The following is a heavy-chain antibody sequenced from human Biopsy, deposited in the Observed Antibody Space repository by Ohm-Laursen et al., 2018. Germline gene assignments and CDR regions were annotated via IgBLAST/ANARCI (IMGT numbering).Heavy chain of an antibody. D-gene: IGHD3-3*01. CDR3: ARVRGSGFFAFDI. J-gene: IGHJ3*02. V-gene: IGHV4-59*02. CDR2: IFDDGAT. Sequence: SDTLSLTCSVSGGSVRGYYWSWIRQTSGTGLARIGHIFDDGATNYSPSPSLQGRVTLSIDTSENTFSLTLTSLTRADTGVYYCARVRGSGFFAFDIWGRGTTVSVSS. CDR1: GGSVRGYY.